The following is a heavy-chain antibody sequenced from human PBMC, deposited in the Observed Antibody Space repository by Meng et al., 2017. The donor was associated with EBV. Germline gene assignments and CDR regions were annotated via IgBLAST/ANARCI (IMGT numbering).Heavy chain of an antibody. J-gene: IGHJ4*02. D-gene: IGHD3-9*01. Sequence: QVQLQQWGAGLLKPSXTLXLTCAXYGGSVNRYFWSWIRQPPGKGLEWIGELHHSGSTNYNPSLKSRLRISVDTSKNQFSLNLTSVTAADTAVYYCARVSPKRYFDYLAPPDYWGQGTLVTVSS. CDR1: GGSVNRYF. V-gene: IGHV4-34*01. CDR3: ARVSPKRYFDYLAPPDY. CDR2: LHHSGST.